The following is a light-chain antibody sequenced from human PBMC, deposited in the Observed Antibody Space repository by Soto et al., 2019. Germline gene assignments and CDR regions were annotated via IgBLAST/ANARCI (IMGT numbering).Light chain of an antibody. CDR1: QSVRSNY. CDR3: QQYGGSPYT. V-gene: IGKV3-20*01. CDR2: GAS. Sequence: EIVLTQSPGTLSLSPGERATLSCRASQSVRSNYLAWYQQKPGQAPRLLIYGASSRATGIPDRFSGTGSGTDFTLTISRLEPEDCAVYYCQQYGGSPYTFGQGTKLEI. J-gene: IGKJ2*01.